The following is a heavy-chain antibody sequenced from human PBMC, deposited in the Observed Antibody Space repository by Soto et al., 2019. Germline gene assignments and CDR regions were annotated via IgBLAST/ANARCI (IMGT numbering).Heavy chain of an antibody. Sequence: PSETLSLTCAVSGGSISSSNWWSWVRQPPGKGLEWIGEIYHSGSTNYNPSLKSRVTISVDKSKNQFSLQLNSVTPEDTAVYYCARDSDLVLLTGPDAFDIWGQGTMVTVSS. CDR2: IYHSGST. CDR3: ARDSDLVLLTGPDAFDI. D-gene: IGHD3-9*01. V-gene: IGHV4-4*02. J-gene: IGHJ3*02. CDR1: GGSISSSNW.